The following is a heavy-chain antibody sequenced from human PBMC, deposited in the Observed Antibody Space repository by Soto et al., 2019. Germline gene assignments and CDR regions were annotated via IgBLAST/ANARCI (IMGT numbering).Heavy chain of an antibody. CDR3: ARGPRQDAFDI. CDR1: WFNRGSNY. J-gene: IGHJ3*02. Sequence: GAHRHPSRAAWFNRGSNYISRVRQAPGKGLEWVSVIYSGGSTYYADSVKGRFTISRDNSKNTLYLQMNSLRAEDTAVYYCARGPRQDAFDIWGQGTMVTVSS. CDR2: IYSGGST. V-gene: IGHV3-66*01.